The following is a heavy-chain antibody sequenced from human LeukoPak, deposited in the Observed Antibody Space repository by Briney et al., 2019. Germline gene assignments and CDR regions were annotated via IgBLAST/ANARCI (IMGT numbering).Heavy chain of an antibody. CDR1: GGTFSSYA. V-gene: IGHV1-69*13. Sequence: SVKVSCKASGGTFSSYAISWVRQAPGQGLEWMGGITPIFGTANYAQKFQGRVTITADESTSTAYMELSSLRSEDTAVYYCARENYYGSGSYYMGWGQGTLVTVSS. D-gene: IGHD3-10*01. J-gene: IGHJ4*02. CDR3: ARENYYGSGSYYMG. CDR2: ITPIFGTA.